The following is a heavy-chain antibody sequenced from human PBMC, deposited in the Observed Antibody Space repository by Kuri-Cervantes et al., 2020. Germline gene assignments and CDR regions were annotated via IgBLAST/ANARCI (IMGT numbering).Heavy chain of an antibody. J-gene: IGHJ4*02. CDR3: ARFGHTFGGVIVMAFDY. CDR1: GYTFTSYG. CDR2: ISAYNGNT. V-gene: IGHV1-18*01. Sequence: ASVKVSCKASGYTFTSYGISWVRQAPGQGLEWMGWISAYNGNTNYAQKLQGRATMTTDTSTGTAYMELRSLRSDDTAVYYCARFGHTFGGVIVMAFDYWGQGTLVTVSS. D-gene: IGHD3-16*02.